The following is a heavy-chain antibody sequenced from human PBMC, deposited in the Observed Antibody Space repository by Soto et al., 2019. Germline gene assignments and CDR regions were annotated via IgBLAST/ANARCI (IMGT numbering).Heavy chain of an antibody. V-gene: IGHV3-11*01. J-gene: IGHJ4*02. CDR3: TRVRGYSDSSGFHY. CDR2: ISGGGGSHI. D-gene: IGHD3-22*01. Sequence: LRLCRAAYGFSLSDSYMSWIRQAPLKGLECVSYISGGGGSHIQYADSVKGRFTISRDNAKNALYLQMNSLRVADTAVYYCTRVRGYSDSSGFHYWGQGTTVTLSS. CDR1: GFSLSDSY.